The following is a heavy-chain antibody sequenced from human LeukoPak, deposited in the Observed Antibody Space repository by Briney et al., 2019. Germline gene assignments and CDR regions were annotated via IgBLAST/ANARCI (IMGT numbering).Heavy chain of an antibody. Sequence: GGSLRLSCAASGFTVSSNYMSWVRQAPGKGLEWVSVIYSGGSTYYADSVKGRFTISRDNSKNTLHLQMNSLRAEDTAVYYCARDNPFSTIFGVVITEHYGMDVWGQGTTVTVSS. CDR3: ARDNPFSTIFGVVITEHYGMDV. CDR1: GFTVSSNY. J-gene: IGHJ6*02. CDR2: IYSGGST. V-gene: IGHV3-53*01. D-gene: IGHD3-3*01.